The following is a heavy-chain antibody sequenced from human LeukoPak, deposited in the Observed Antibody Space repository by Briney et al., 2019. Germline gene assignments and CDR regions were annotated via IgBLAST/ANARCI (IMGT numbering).Heavy chain of an antibody. CDR1: GFTFSSYW. Sequence: QPGGSLRLSCAVSGFTFSSYWMGWVRPAPGKGLEWVANIKQDGSEKYYVDSVKGRFTISRDNAKNSLYLQMNSLRAEDTAVYYCARGYWQLGYWGQGTLVTVSS. J-gene: IGHJ4*02. D-gene: IGHD1-26*01. V-gene: IGHV3-7*01. CDR3: ARGYWQLGY. CDR2: IKQDGSEK.